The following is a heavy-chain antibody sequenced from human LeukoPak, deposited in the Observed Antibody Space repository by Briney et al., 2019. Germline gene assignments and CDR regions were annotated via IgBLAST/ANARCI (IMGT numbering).Heavy chain of an antibody. J-gene: IGHJ5*02. CDR1: GGSISSYN. Sequence: SETLSLTCTVSGGSISSYNWNWIRQPAGKGLEWIGRIYTSGSTNYNPSLKSRVTMSVDTSNNQFSLKLRTVTAADTAVYYCAGMDGSRLGPWGQGTLVTVSS. CDR2: IYTSGST. D-gene: IGHD5-12*01. CDR3: AGMDGSRLGP. V-gene: IGHV4-4*07.